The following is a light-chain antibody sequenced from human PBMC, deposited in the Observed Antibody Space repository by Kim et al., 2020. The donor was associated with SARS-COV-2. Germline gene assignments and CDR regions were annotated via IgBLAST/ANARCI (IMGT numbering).Light chain of an antibody. CDR2: DVN. CDR1: YNY. CDR3: SSYTGSSTYV. J-gene: IGLJ1*01. V-gene: IGLV2-14*03. Sequence: YNYVSWYQQQPGKAPTVIIYDVNRRPSGVSDRFSGSKSGNTASLTISGLQTEDEADFYCSSYTGSSTYVFGSGTKVTVL.